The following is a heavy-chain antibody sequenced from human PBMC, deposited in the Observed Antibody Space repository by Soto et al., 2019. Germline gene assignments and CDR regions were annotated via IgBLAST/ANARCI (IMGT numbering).Heavy chain of an antibody. CDR2: VSGGGEGT. D-gene: IGHD2-15*01. CDR3: ARSGYSSTGKRSAFDY. J-gene: IGHJ4*02. Sequence: EVQLLESGGGLLQPGGSLRLSCAASGFTFSSYVMNWVRQAPGEGLEWVSTVSGGGEGTYSADSVKGRFTISRDDSKNTLNLQMNSPRAGDTAVYFCARSGYSSTGKRSAFDYWGQGTLVTVSS. CDR1: GFTFSSYV. V-gene: IGHV3-23*01.